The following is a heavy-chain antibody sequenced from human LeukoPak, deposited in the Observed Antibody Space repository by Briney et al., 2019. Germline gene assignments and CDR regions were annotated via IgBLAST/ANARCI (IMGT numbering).Heavy chain of an antibody. D-gene: IGHD6-19*01. CDR3: ARGNTGWPYYLDY. CDR2: IDESGGST. J-gene: IGHJ4*02. Sequence: GGSLRLSCAASGFTFTSYIMTWVRQAPGKGLEWVSSIDESGGSTYYADSVKGQCTISRDNSRSSLYPEMNSLRAEDTAVYYCARGNTGWPYYLDYWGQGTLVTVSS. CDR1: GFTFTSYI. V-gene: IGHV3-23*01.